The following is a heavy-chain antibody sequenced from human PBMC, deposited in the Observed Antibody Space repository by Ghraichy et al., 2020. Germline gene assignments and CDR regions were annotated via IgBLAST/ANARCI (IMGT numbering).Heavy chain of an antibody. J-gene: IGHJ3*02. CDR1: GFTLSDYS. CDR3: VRGAFSGGTPFDI. CDR2: IISSSSAI. Sequence: GESLNISCAASGFTLSDYSMNWVRQAPGKGLEWVSYIISSSSAIYYADSVQGRFTISRENAKNSLYLQMNSLRDEDTAVYYCVRGAFSGGTPFDIWGQGTMVTVSS. V-gene: IGHV3-48*02. D-gene: IGHD1-26*01.